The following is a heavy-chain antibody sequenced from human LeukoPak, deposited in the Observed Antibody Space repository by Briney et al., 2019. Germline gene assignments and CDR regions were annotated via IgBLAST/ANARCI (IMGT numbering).Heavy chain of an antibody. J-gene: IGHJ4*02. CDR1: GGSISSGGYS. Sequence: PSQTLSLTCAVSGGSISSGGYSWGWIRQPPGKGLEWIGYIYHSGSTYYNPSLKSRVTISVDRSKNQFSLKLSSVTAADTAVYYCARGTSDGVVPFDYWGQGTLVTVSS. V-gene: IGHV4-30-2*01. CDR3: ARGTSDGVVPFDY. D-gene: IGHD3-3*01. CDR2: IYHSGST.